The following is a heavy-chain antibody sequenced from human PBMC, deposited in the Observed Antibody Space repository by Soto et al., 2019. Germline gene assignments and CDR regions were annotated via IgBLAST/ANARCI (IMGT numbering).Heavy chain of an antibody. J-gene: IGHJ4*02. CDR1: GGLYSDYY. Sequence: SETLSLTCAVYGGLYSDYYWSWIRQAPGKGLEWIGEIHHSGTTNYNPSLKSRVTITLDRSKNQFTLRLSSMTAADAAVYYCARDGQKLYYYDSSGYRYWGQGTLVTVSS. CDR2: IHHSGTT. D-gene: IGHD3-22*01. CDR3: ARDGQKLYYYDSSGYRY. V-gene: IGHV4-34*01.